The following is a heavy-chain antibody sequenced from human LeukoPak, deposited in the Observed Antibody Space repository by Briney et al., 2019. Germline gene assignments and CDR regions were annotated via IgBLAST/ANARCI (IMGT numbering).Heavy chain of an antibody. D-gene: IGHD5-24*01. J-gene: IGHJ4*02. Sequence: GASVKVSCKASGYTFNTYNINWVRQAPGQGLEWIGWISTYNDNTNYAQKFQGRVTMTTDTSTSTAYMELRSLRSDDTAVYYCARPQEEDGYNYNWAFDYWGQGTLVTVSS. CDR3: ARPQEEDGYNYNWAFDY. CDR1: GYTFNTYN. CDR2: ISTYNDNT. V-gene: IGHV1-18*01.